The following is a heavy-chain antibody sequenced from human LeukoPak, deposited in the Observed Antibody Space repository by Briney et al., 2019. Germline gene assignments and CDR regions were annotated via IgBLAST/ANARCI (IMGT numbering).Heavy chain of an antibody. CDR3: ARGFPTPAAIRDAFDI. CDR2: IYYSGNT. CDR1: GGSISSSSYY. J-gene: IGHJ3*02. D-gene: IGHD2-2*01. Sequence: PSETLSLTCTVSGGSISSSSYYWGWIRQPPGKGLEWIGSIYYSGNTYYNPSLKSRVTISVDTSKNQFSLKLSSVTAADTAVYYCARGFPTPAAIRDAFDIWGQGTMVTVSS. V-gene: IGHV4-39*07.